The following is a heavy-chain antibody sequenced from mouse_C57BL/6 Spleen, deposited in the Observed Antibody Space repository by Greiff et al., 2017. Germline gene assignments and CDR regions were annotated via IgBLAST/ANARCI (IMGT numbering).Heavy chain of an antibody. CDR3: ARGDSDV. Sequence: QVQLQQSGPELVKPGASVKISCEASGYAFSSSWMNWVKQRPGKGLEWIGRIYPGDGDTNYNGKFKGKATLTADKSSSTAYMQLSSLTSEDSAVYFCARGDSDVWGTGTTVTVSS. J-gene: IGHJ1*03. CDR2: IYPGDGDT. V-gene: IGHV1-82*01. CDR1: GYAFSSSW.